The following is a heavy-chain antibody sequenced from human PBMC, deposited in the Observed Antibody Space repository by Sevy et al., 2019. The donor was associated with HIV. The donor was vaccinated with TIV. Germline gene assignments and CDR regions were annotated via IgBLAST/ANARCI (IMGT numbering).Heavy chain of an antibody. J-gene: IGHJ3*02. CDR1: GFTFSNAW. D-gene: IGHD3-22*01. CDR2: IKSKTDGGTT. Sequence: GGSPRLSCVASGFTFSNAWMNWVRQAPGKGLEWVGRIKSKTDGGTTDYAAPVKGRFTISRDDSKNTLYLQMNSLKTEDTAVYYCTTDYYDSSGYPMADSFDIWGQGTMVTVSS. V-gene: IGHV3-15*07. CDR3: TTDYYDSSGYPMADSFDI.